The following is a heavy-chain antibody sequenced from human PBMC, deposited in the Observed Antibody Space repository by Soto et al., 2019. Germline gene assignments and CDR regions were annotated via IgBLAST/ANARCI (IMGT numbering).Heavy chain of an antibody. V-gene: IGHV1-69*02. J-gene: IGHJ4*02. Sequence: QVQLVQSGAAVKTPGSSVKASCKASGGIFSSYSISWVRQAPGQGLEWMGRIIPILGLANYAQKFQGRVTIAADKSTSTVYMDLSSLRSEDTAVYSCASTINCSGGSCYFSYFDYWGKGTLVTVSS. CDR1: GGIFSSYS. CDR3: ASTINCSGGSCYFSYFDY. CDR2: IIPILGLA. D-gene: IGHD2-15*01.